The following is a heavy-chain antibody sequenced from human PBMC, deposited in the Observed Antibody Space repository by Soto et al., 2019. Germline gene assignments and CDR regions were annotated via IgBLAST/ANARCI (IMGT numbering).Heavy chain of an antibody. CDR1: GFTFISQA. Sequence: GGSLRLSCAASGFTFISQAMHWVRQAPGKGLEWVAVISYDGSNKYYADSVKGRFTISRDNSKNTLHLQMNSLRPEDAAVYYCARDQKGEQWLVIPVIDYWGLGTLVTVSS. CDR3: ARDQKGEQWLVIPVIDY. V-gene: IGHV3-30-3*01. CDR2: ISYDGSNK. D-gene: IGHD6-19*01. J-gene: IGHJ4*02.